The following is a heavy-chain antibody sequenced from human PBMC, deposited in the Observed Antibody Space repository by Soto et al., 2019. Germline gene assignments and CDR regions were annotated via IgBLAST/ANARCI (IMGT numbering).Heavy chain of an antibody. J-gene: IGHJ5*02. CDR2: IYYSGST. Sequence: QVQLQESGPGQVKPSQTLSLTCSVSGGSISSGDYYWSWIRQPPGKGLEWIGYIYYSGSTYYNPSLKSRVTISVDTSKNQFSLKLSSVTAADTAVYYCARERPDGARLDPWGQGTLVTVSS. CDR3: ARERPDGARLDP. V-gene: IGHV4-30-4*01. D-gene: IGHD6-6*01. CDR1: GGSISSGDYY.